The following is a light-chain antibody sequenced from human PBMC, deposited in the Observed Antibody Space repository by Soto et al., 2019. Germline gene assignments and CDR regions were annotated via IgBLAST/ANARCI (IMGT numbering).Light chain of an antibody. V-gene: IGLV2-23*02. CDR3: CSYAGSSTYV. J-gene: IGLJ1*01. CDR2: EVS. Sequence: QSALTQPASVSGSPGQSITISCTGTSSDVGSYNLVSWYQQHPGKAPKLMIYEVSKRPSGVSYRFSGSKSDNTASLTISGLQAEDEADYYCCSYAGSSTYVFGTGTKVTVL. CDR1: SSDVGSYNL.